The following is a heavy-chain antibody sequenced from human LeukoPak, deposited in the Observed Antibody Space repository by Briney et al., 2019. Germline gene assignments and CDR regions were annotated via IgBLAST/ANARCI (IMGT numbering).Heavy chain of an antibody. Sequence: PGGSLRLSCAASGFTFSSYWMSWVRQAPGKGLEWVANIKQDGSEKYYVDSVKGRFTISRDNAKNSLYLQMNSLRAEDTAVYYCAREATPDPRDNWFDPWGQGTLVTVSS. CDR1: GFTFSSYW. J-gene: IGHJ5*02. CDR3: AREATPDPRDNWFDP. V-gene: IGHV3-7*01. CDR2: IKQDGSEK.